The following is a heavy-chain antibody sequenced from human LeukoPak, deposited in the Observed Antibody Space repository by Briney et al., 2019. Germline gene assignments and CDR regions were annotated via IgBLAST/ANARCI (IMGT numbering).Heavy chain of an antibody. V-gene: IGHV3-23*01. CDR3: AKDGPLIWYGPYYFDY. J-gene: IGHJ4*02. CDR1: GFTFSSYG. D-gene: IGHD6-13*01. Sequence: GGSLRLSCAASGFTFSSYGMSWVRQAPGKGLEWVSAISGSGGSTYYADSVKGRFTISRDNSKNTLYLQMSSLRAEDTAVYYCAKDGPLIWYGPYYFDYWGQGTLVTVSS. CDR2: ISGSGGST.